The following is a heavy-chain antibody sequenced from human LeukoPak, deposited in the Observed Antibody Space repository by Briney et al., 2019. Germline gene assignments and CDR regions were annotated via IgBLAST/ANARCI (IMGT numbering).Heavy chain of an antibody. CDR3: AKRRGLRDSSGYYSCFDY. CDR2: ISGSGGST. J-gene: IGHJ4*02. CDR1: GFSFSNYA. D-gene: IGHD3-22*01. V-gene: IGHV3-23*01. Sequence: GGSLRLSCAATGFSFSNYAMSWVRQAPGKGLEWVSAISGSGGSTYYADSVKGRFTISRDNSKNTLYLQMNSLRAEDTAVYYCAKRRGLRDSSGYYSCFDYWGQGTLVTVSS.